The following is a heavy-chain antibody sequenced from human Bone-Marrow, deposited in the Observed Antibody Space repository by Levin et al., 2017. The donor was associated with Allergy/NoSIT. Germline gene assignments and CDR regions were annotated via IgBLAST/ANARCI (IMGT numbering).Heavy chain of an antibody. CDR2: SYTSGNI. V-gene: IGHV4-61*09. D-gene: IGHD2-21*01. J-gene: IGHJ6*03. Sequence: SETLSLTCTVSGVSITSGSYYWSWIRQPAGKGLEWIGHSYTSGNITYNPSLKSRVTISLDTSKNQFSLKLRSVTAADTVVYYCARVLQYSYYYTDVWGKGTMVTVSS. CDR3: ARVLQYSYYYTDV. CDR1: GVSITSGSYY.